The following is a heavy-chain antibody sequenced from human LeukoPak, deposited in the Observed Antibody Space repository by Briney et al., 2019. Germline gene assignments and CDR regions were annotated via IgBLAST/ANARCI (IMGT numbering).Heavy chain of an antibody. D-gene: IGHD2-2*02. CDR3: ARDRYCSSASCYTGTIDY. CDR2: ISAYNGNT. Sequence: ASVKVSCTASGYTFTSYGISWVRQAPGQGLEWMGWISAYNGNTNYAQKLQGRVTMTTDTSTSTAYMELRSLRSDDTAVYYCARDRYCSSASCYTGTIDYWGQGTLVTVSS. V-gene: IGHV1-18*01. CDR1: GYTFTSYG. J-gene: IGHJ4*02.